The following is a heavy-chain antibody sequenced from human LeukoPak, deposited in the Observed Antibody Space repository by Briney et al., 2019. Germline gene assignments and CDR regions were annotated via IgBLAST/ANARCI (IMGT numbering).Heavy chain of an antibody. CDR2: IYYSGST. J-gene: IGHJ5*02. D-gene: IGHD3-16*02. CDR3: AGNDYVWGSYRP. Sequence: SETLSLTCTVSGGSISSSSYYWGWIRQPPGKGLEWIGSIYYSGSTYYNPSLKSRVTISVDTSKNQFSLKLSSVTAADTAVYYCAGNDYVWGSYRPWGQGTLVTVSS. V-gene: IGHV4-39*07. CDR1: GGSISSSSYY.